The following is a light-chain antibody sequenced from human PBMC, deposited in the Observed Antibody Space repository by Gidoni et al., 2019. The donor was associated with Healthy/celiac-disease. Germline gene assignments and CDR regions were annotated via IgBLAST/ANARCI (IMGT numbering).Light chain of an antibody. Sequence: EIVFPQSPATLSLSPGERATLSCRASRSVSSYLAWYQQKPGEAPTLLIYDAANRATGIPARFSGSGSGTDFTLTISSREPEDFSVYYCQQRSNWPPLTFGGGTKVEIK. CDR2: DAA. CDR3: QQRSNWPPLT. V-gene: IGKV3-11*01. J-gene: IGKJ4*01. CDR1: RSVSSY.